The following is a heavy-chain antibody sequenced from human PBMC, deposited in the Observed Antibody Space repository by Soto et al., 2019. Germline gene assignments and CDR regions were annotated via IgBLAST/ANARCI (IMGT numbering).Heavy chain of an antibody. CDR3: ARMASFGSLKWFDP. V-gene: IGHV1-8*01. CDR1: GYTFTNND. J-gene: IGHJ5*02. CDR2: MNPGSGDT. D-gene: IGHD5-18*01. Sequence: ASVKVSCKASGYTFTNNDVTWVRQATGQGLEWMGWMNPGSGDTGYAQKFQGRVTMTRNISIATAYMELSSLRSEDTAIYYCARMASFGSLKWFDPWGQRTLVTVCS.